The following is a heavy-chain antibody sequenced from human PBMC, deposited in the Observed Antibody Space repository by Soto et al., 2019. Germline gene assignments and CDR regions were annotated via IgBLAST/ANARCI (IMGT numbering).Heavy chain of an antibody. J-gene: IGHJ3*02. V-gene: IGHV1-69*06. CDR2: IIPIFGTA. CDR3: ARARAPLVRDAFDI. D-gene: IGHD6-13*01. Sequence: QVQLVQSGAEVKKPGSSVKVSCKASGGTFSSYAISWVRQAPGQGLEWMGGIIPIFGTANYAQKFQGRVTITADKSTSTAYMELSSLRSEEKAVYYCARARAPLVRDAFDIWGQGTMVTVSS. CDR1: GGTFSSYA.